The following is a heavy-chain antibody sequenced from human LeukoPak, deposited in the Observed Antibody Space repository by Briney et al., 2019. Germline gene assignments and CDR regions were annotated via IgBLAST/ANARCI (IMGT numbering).Heavy chain of an antibody. J-gene: IGHJ4*02. CDR3: ARGVNLGY. V-gene: IGHV3-11*01. Sequence: EGSLRLSCAASGFTFSDYSYYMSWIRQAPGKGLEWISYISSRDTTIYYADSVKGRFTISRDNAKNSLYLQMNSLRADDTAVYYCARGVNLGYWGQGTLVTVSS. CDR2: ISSRDTTI. D-gene: IGHD4-23*01. CDR1: GFTFSDYSYY.